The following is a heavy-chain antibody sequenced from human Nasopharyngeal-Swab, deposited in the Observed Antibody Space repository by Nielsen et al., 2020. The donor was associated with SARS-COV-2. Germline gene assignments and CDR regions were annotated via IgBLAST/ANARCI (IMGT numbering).Heavy chain of an antibody. Sequence: SQTLSLTCAVSGDPLSISSVAWNWISLSPSRGLEWLGKTKYVSKWNSDYAESVKSRITINPDTSKNQFSLRLNSVTPEDTAMYYCARDYKWAFDYWGQGTLVTVSS. CDR2: TKYVSKWNS. CDR3: ARDYKWAFDY. D-gene: IGHD1-20*01. V-gene: IGHV6-1*01. CDR1: GDPLSISSVA. J-gene: IGHJ4*02.